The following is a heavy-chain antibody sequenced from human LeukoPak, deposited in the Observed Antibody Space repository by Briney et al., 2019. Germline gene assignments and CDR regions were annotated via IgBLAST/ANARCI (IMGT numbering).Heavy chain of an antibody. CDR1: GFTFSRYA. CDR2: ISSNGGRT. D-gene: IGHD3-22*01. CDR3: ARDFVHYYDSSGFEYYFDF. J-gene: IGHJ4*02. V-gene: IGHV3-64*01. Sequence: GGSLRLSCAASGFTFSRYAMHWVRQAPGKGLEYVSAISSNGGRTYYENSVKGRFTISRDNSKNTLYLQMGSLRAEDMAVYYCARDFVHYYDSSGFEYYFDFWGQGTLVIVSS.